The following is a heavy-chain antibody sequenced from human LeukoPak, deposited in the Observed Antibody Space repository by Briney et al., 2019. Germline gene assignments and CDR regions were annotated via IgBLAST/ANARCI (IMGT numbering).Heavy chain of an antibody. CDR3: ARRGSSSWYFDY. D-gene: IGHD6-13*01. CDR1: GGSISSYY. J-gene: IGHJ4*02. V-gene: IGHV4-59*08. CDR2: IYYSGST. Sequence: SETLSLTCTVSGGSISSYYWSWIRQPPGKGLEWIGYIYYSGSTNYNPSLKSRVTISVDTSKNQFSLKLSSVTAADTAVYYCARRGSSSWYFDYWGQGTLVTASS.